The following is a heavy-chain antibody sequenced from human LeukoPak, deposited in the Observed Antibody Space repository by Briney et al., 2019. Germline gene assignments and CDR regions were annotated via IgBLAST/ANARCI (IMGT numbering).Heavy chain of an antibody. V-gene: IGHV4-39*07. J-gene: IGHJ4*02. CDR1: GGSISSSSYY. CDR3: ARLVWFGELPYYFDY. Sequence: SETLSLTCTVSGGSISSSSYYWGWIRQPPGKGLEWIGSIYYSGSTYYNPSLKSRVTISVDTSKNQFSLKLSSVTAADTAVYYCARLVWFGELPYYFDYWGQGTLVTVSS. D-gene: IGHD3-10*01. CDR2: IYYSGST.